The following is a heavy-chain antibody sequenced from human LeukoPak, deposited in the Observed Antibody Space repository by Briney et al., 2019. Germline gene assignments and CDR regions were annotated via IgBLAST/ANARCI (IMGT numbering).Heavy chain of an antibody. J-gene: IGHJ4*02. CDR2: VSYDGNHI. CDR1: GFTFSSYG. V-gene: IGHV3-30*18. D-gene: IGHD3-10*01. CDR3: AKDYLSFGELCPLDY. Sequence: GGSLRLSCAASGFTFSSYGMHWVRQAPGKGLEWVAVVSYDGNHIFYGDSVKGRFTISRDNSKNALYLQMSSLRPEDTAVYYCAKDYLSFGELCPLDYWGQGTQVTVSS.